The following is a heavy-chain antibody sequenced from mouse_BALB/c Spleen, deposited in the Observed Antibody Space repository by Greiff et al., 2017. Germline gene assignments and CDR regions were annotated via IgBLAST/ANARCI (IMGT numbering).Heavy chain of an antibody. Sequence: QVQLKESGPDLVAPSQSLSITCTVSGFSLTSYGVHWVRQPPGKGLEWLVVIWSDGSTTYNSALKSRLSISKDNSKSQVFLKMNSLQTDDTAMYYCARQMNDGSSYDYAMDYWGQGTSVTVSS. J-gene: IGHJ4*01. CDR2: IWSDGST. V-gene: IGHV2-6-2*01. CDR3: ARQMNDGSSYDYAMDY. D-gene: IGHD1-1*01. CDR1: GFSLTSYG.